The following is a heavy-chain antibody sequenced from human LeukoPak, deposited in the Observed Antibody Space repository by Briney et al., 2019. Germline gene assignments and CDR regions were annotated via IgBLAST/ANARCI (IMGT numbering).Heavy chain of an antibody. J-gene: IGHJ4*02. CDR3: AYLGLSSDWNDVPGPQIDY. Sequence: GGSLRLSCAASGFIFSSFWMHWVRQVPGKGLVWVSHTNSDGSTTDYADSVRGRFTISRDYSTNTLYLQMSSLRAEDTAIYYCAYLGLSSDWNDVPGPQIDYWGQGTPVTVSS. D-gene: IGHD1-1*01. CDR1: GFIFSSFW. CDR2: TNSDGSTT. V-gene: IGHV3-74*01.